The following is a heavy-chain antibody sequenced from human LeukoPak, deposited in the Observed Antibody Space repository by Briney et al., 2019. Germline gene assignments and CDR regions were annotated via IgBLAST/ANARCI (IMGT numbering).Heavy chain of an antibody. Sequence: ASVKVSCKASGYTFTSYDINWVRQATGQGLEWMGWMNPNSGNTGYAQKFQGRVTMTRNTSISTAYMELSSLRSEDTAIYYCARESDAMIVVAPMDVWGQGTTVTVSS. D-gene: IGHD3-22*01. CDR2: MNPNSGNT. CDR3: ARESDAMIVVAPMDV. CDR1: GYTFTSYD. J-gene: IGHJ6*02. V-gene: IGHV1-8*01.